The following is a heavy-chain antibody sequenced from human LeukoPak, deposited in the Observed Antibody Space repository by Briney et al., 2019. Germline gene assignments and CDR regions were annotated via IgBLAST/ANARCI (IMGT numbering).Heavy chain of an antibody. Sequence: GGSLRLSCAASGFTFSNYGMHWVRQAPGKGLEWVAFIRYDGSNKYYADSVRGRFTISRDSSKSTLYLQMNSLRAEDTAVYYCAKERAQYTYGPYYFDYWGQGTLVTVSS. J-gene: IGHJ4*02. D-gene: IGHD5-18*01. CDR1: GFTFSNYG. CDR2: IRYDGSNK. CDR3: AKERAQYTYGPYYFDY. V-gene: IGHV3-30*02.